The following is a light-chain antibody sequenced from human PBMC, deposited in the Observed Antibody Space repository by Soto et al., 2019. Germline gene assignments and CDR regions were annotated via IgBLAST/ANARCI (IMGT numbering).Light chain of an antibody. J-gene: IGLJ1*01. Sequence: QSVLTQPPSVSGAPGQRVTISCSGSSSNIGAGYDVHWYQQLPGTAPTLLISGNSNRPSGVPDRLSGSKSGTSASLAITGLWAEDEADYFCQSYDSSLSGYVFGTGTKVTVL. CDR1: SSNIGAGYD. CDR2: GNS. CDR3: QSYDSSLSGYV. V-gene: IGLV1-40*01.